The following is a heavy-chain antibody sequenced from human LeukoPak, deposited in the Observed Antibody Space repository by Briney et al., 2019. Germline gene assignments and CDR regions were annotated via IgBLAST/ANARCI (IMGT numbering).Heavy chain of an antibody. CDR2: INHSGST. V-gene: IGHV4-34*01. CDR1: GGSVSGDSYY. J-gene: IGHJ1*01. D-gene: IGHD2-15*01. CDR3: ARGRRARYCSGGSCYSTLEYFQH. Sequence: SQTLSLTCTVSGGSVSGDSYYWSWIRQPPGKGLEWIGEINHSGSTNYNPSLKSRVTISVDTSKNQFSLRLSSVTAADTAVYYCARGRRARYCSGGSCYSTLEYFQHWGQGTLVTVSS.